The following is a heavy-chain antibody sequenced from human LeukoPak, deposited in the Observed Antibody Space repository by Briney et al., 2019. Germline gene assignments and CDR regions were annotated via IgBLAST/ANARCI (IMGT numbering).Heavy chain of an antibody. V-gene: IGHV3-23*01. CDR1: GFTFSTYA. J-gene: IGHJ4*02. CDR3: AKAWWELPEGYYFDY. CDR2: ISGSGGST. D-gene: IGHD1-26*01. Sequence: GGSLRLSCAASGFTFSTYAVSWVRQVSGKGLEWVSAISGSGGSTYYADSVKGRFTISRDNSKNTLYLQMNSLRAEDTAVYYCAKAWWELPEGYYFDYWGQGTLVTVSS.